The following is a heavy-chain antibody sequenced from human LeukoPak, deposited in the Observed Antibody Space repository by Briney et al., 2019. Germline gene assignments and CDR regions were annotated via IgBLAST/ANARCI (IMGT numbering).Heavy chain of an antibody. CDR3: ANSNYYDSSGYYFNWFDP. Sequence: QPGGSLRLSCAASGFTFSSYEMNWVRQAPGKGLEWVSAISGSGGSTYYADSVKGRFTISRDNSKNTLYLQMNSLRAEDTAVYYCANSNYYDSSGYYFNWFDPWGQGTLVTVSS. J-gene: IGHJ5*02. V-gene: IGHV3-23*01. CDR2: ISGSGGST. D-gene: IGHD3-22*01. CDR1: GFTFSSYE.